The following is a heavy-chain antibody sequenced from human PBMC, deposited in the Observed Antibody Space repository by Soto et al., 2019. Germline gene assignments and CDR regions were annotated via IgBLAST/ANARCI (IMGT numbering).Heavy chain of an antibody. CDR2: ISAYNGNT. V-gene: IGHV1-18*04. CDR1: GYTFTNYG. J-gene: IGHJ4*02. CDR3: ARDKNVVTAIRPSGRVLDY. D-gene: IGHD2-21*02. Sequence: QVQLVQSGAEVKKPGASVKVSCKTSGYTFTNYGINWVRQAPGQGLEWMGWISAYNGNTNYAQKLQGRVTMTTDTSTSTAYMELRSLRSDDTAVYYCARDKNVVTAIRPSGRVLDYWGQGTLVTVSS.